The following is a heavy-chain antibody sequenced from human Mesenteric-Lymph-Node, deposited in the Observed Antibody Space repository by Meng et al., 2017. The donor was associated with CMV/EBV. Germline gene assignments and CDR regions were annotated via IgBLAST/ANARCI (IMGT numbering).Heavy chain of an antibody. D-gene: IGHD1-26*01. CDR2: ISHTGNSK. Sequence: GESLKISCAASGFTFSSYSMSWVRQAPGKGLEWVAVISHTGNSKYYGDSVKGRFTVSRDDSKNTVYLQMDSLRLEDTAVYSCVRDRVKVGSGNYWYLDLWGRGTLVTVSS. CDR1: GFTFSSYS. V-gene: IGHV3-30*03. J-gene: IGHJ2*01. CDR3: VRDRVKVGSGNYWYLDL.